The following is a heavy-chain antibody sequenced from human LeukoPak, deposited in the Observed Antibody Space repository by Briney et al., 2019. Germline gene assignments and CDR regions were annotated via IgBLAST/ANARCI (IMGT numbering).Heavy chain of an antibody. CDR1: GFTFSDYY. V-gene: IGHV3-11*04. CDR3: ARDSWIRGVIIHFDY. D-gene: IGHD3-10*01. J-gene: IGHJ4*02. Sequence: PGGSLRLSCAASGFTFSDYYMSWIRQAPGKGLEWVSYISSSGSTIYYADSVKGRFTISRDNAKNSLYLQVNSLRAEDTAVYYCARDSWIRGVIIHFDYWGQGTLVTVSS. CDR2: ISSSGSTI.